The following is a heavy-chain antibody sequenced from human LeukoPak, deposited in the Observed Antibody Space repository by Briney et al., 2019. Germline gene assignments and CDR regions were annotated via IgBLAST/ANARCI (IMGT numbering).Heavy chain of an antibody. CDR2: IYYSGST. J-gene: IGHJ4*02. D-gene: IGHD2-2*01. CDR3: ARVRSTSCQTFDY. CDR1: GGSISSGDYY. V-gene: IGHV4-30-4*08. Sequence: SSETLSLTCTVSGGSISSGDYYWSWIRQPPGKGLEWIGYIYYSGSTYYNPSLKSRVTISVDTSKNQFSLKLSSVTAADTAVYYCARVRSTSCQTFDYWGQGTLVTVSS.